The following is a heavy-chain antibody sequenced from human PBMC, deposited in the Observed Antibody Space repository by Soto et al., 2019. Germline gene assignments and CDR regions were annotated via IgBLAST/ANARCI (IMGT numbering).Heavy chain of an antibody. Sequence: LSLTCTVSGGSITTGGYYWSWIRQLPGKGLEWIGHRYYSESTYYNPSLKSRVSISLDTSKNQFSLKLSFVTAADTAMYYCARTKCSGGGCYSWSLDYWGQGTPVTISS. J-gene: IGHJ4*02. CDR2: RYYSEST. V-gene: IGHV4-31*03. CDR1: GGSITTGGYY. D-gene: IGHD2-15*01. CDR3: ARTKCSGGGCYSWSLDY.